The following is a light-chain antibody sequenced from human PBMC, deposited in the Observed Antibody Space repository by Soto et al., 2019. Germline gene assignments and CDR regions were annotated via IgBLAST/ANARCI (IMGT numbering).Light chain of an antibody. Sequence: EIVMTQSPATLSVSPGERVTLPCRARQSVSSNLAWYQQKPGQAPRLLIYGASTRATGIPARFSGSGSGTEFTLTISSLQSEDFAVYYCQQYNNWPLTFGGGTKVEIK. CDR3: QQYNNWPLT. V-gene: IGKV3-15*01. J-gene: IGKJ4*01. CDR1: QSVSSN. CDR2: GAS.